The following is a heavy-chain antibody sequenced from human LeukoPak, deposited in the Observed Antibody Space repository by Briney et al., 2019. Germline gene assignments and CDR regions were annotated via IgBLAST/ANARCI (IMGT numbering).Heavy chain of an antibody. J-gene: IGHJ5*02. CDR3: ARGLRTIRANWFDP. D-gene: IGHD1-1*01. Sequence: SETLSLTCTVSGGSISSGGYYWSWIRQPPGKGLEWIGEINHSGSTNYNPSLKSRVTISVDTSKNQFSLKLSSVTAADTAVYYCARGLRTIRANWFDPWGQGTLVTVSS. V-gene: IGHV4-39*07. CDR1: GGSISSGGYY. CDR2: INHSGST.